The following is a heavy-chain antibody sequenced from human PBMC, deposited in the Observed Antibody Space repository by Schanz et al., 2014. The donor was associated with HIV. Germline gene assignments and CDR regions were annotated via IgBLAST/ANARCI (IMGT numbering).Heavy chain of an antibody. J-gene: IGHJ6*02. V-gene: IGHV3-30*03. CDR2: ISYDGSYK. CDR3: AREAHTVTPGYYYGMDV. D-gene: IGHD4-17*01. Sequence: QVRLVASGGGVVQPGRSLRLSCAASGFTFSNYGMHWVRQAPGKGLEWVALISYDGSYKYYADSVKGRFTISRDNSKNTLFLQMNSLRAEDRALYYCAREAHTVTPGYYYGMDVWGQGTTVTVSS. CDR1: GFTFSNYG.